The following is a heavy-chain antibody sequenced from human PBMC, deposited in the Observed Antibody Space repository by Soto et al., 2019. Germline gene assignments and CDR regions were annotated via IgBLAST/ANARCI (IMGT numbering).Heavy chain of an antibody. CDR2: IYYSGST. D-gene: IGHD2-15*01. V-gene: IGHV4-39*01. CDR3: ARLPQYCSGGTCGVY. J-gene: IGHJ4*02. CDR1: GRSISSSSFY. Sequence: PSETLSLTCTVSGRSISSSSFYWAWIRQPPGKGLEWIGSIYYSGSTYFSPSLKSRVTISVDTSKNQFSLKLNSVTAADTAVYYCARLPQYCSGGTCGVYWGQGTLVTVSS.